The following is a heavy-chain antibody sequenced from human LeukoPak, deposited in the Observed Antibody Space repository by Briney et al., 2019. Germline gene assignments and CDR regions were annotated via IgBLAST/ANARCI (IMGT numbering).Heavy chain of an antibody. CDR3: ARRTLSTGAFDF. Sequence: ASVKVSCKASGYTLTGYYMHWVRQAPGQGLEWMGWINPNSGGTNYAQKFQGRVTMTRDTSINTAYMELSRLRSDDTAVYYCARRTLSTGAFDFWGQGTLVTVSS. V-gene: IGHV1-2*02. CDR1: GYTLTGYY. D-gene: IGHD3-9*01. CDR2: INPNSGGT. J-gene: IGHJ4*02.